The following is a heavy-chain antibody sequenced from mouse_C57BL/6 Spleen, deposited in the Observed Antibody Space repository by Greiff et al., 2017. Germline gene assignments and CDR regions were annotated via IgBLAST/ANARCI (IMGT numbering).Heavy chain of an antibody. J-gene: IGHJ2*01. D-gene: IGHD1-1*01. Sequence: EVQLVESGGGLVKPGGSLKLSCAASGFTFSSYAMSWVRQTPEKRLEWVATISDGGSYTYYPDNVKGRFTISRDNAKNNLYLQMSHLKSEDTAMYYCAREGTTGRYYFDYWGQGTTLTVSS. CDR2: ISDGGSYT. CDR1: GFTFSSYA. V-gene: IGHV5-4*01. CDR3: AREGTTGRYYFDY.